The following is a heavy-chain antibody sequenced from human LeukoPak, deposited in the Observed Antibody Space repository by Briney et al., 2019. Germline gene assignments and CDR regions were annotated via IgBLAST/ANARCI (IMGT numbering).Heavy chain of an antibody. D-gene: IGHD6-13*01. CDR1: RFTFSSNA. CDR3: AKDFSSSWQFDP. V-gene: IGHV3-23*01. CDR2: ISETSSTT. Sequence: GGSLRLSSAASRFTFSSNAMTCVRQAPRQGREWGLSISETSSTTFYADSVKGRFTISRDNTKNTLFLQMNSLRVEDTAIYYCAKDFSSSWQFDPWGLGTLVTASS. J-gene: IGHJ5*02.